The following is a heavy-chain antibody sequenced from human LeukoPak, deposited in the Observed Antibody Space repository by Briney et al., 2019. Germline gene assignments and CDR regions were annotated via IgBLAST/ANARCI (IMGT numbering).Heavy chain of an antibody. CDR1: GFTLSSYG. CDR2: IRYDGSNK. Sequence: GGSLRLSCAAPGFTLSSYGMHWVRQAPGKGLEWVAFIRYDGSNKYYADSVKGRFTISRDNSKNTLYLQMNSLRGEETAVYYCAKVTSPYYYYIDVWGKGTTVTVSS. J-gene: IGHJ6*03. V-gene: IGHV3-30*02. CDR3: AKVTSPYYYYIDV.